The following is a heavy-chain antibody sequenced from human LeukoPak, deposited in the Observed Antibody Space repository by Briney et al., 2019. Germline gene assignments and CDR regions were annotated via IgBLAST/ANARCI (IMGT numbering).Heavy chain of an antibody. D-gene: IGHD1-26*01. V-gene: IGHV3-13*01. Sequence: GGSLRLSCVASGFTFSSYDMHWVRQATGKGLEWVSVIDTAGDTFYPGSVKGRFTISRDNAKNSLYLQMNSLRAEDTAVYYCAKDKVGATRILDYWGQGTLVTVSS. CDR1: GFTFSSYD. CDR3: AKDKVGATRILDY. CDR2: IDTAGDT. J-gene: IGHJ4*02.